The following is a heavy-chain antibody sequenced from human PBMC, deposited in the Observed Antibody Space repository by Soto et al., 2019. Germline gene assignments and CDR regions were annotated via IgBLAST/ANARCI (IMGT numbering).Heavy chain of an antibody. CDR1: GYSLTGLD. CDR3: ARGVTAGVDY. CDR2: MQPSSGRT. Sequence: EASVKVSCKASGYSLTGLDINWVRQTTGQGLEWMGWMQPSSGRTGYAQKFQGRVTMTRDTSINTAYMELSSLTSDDTAFYYCARGVTAGVDYWGQGTLVTVSS. J-gene: IGHJ4*02. V-gene: IGHV1-8*01. D-gene: IGHD1-26*01.